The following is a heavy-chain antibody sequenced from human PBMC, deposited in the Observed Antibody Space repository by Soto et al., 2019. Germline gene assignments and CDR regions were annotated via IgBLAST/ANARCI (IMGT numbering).Heavy chain of an antibody. Sequence: GGSLRLSCAASGFTFSSYAMSWVRQAPGKGLEWVSAISGSGGNTDYADSVKGRFTISRDTSKNTLYLQMNSLRAEDTAVYYCAKSSSSEDYFYSYGMDVWGQGTTVTVS. CDR3: AKSSSSEDYFYSYGMDV. J-gene: IGHJ6*02. CDR1: GFTFSSYA. D-gene: IGHD6-6*01. V-gene: IGHV3-23*01. CDR2: ISGSGGNT.